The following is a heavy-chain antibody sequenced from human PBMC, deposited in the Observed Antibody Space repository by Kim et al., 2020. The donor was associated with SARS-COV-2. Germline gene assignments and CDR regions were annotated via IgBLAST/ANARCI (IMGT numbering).Heavy chain of an antibody. CDR1: GGSISSYY. Sequence: SETLSLTCTVSGGSISSYYWSWIRQPAGKGLEWIGRIYTSGSTNYNPSLKSRVTMSVDTSKNQFSLKLSSVTAADTAVYYCARTDTFGYCSSTSCHPHAFDIWGQGTMVTVSS. J-gene: IGHJ3*02. CDR3: ARTDTFGYCSSTSCHPHAFDI. CDR2: IYTSGST. D-gene: IGHD2-2*03. V-gene: IGHV4-4*07.